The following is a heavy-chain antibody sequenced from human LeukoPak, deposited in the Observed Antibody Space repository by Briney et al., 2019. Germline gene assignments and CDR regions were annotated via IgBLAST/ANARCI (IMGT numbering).Heavy chain of an antibody. CDR3: VGQNYFDY. CDR2: ISYDGSNK. Sequence: PGGSLRLSCAASGFTFSSYGMHWVRQAPGKGLEWVAVISYDGSNKYYADSVKGRFTISRDSSKNTLHLQMNSLRAEDTAIYYCVGQNYFDYWGRGTLVTVSS. CDR1: GFTFSSYG. V-gene: IGHV3-30*03. J-gene: IGHJ4*02.